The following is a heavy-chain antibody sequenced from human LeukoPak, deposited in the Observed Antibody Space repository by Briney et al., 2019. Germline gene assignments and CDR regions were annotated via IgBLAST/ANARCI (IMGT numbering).Heavy chain of an antibody. D-gene: IGHD1-26*01. J-gene: IGHJ3*02. V-gene: IGHV4-39*07. CDR3: ARDLEWELLGAFDI. Sequence: SETLSLTCTVSGGSISSSSYYWGWIRQPPGKGLEWIGSIYYSGSTYYNPSLKSRVTISVDTSKNQFSLKLSSVTAADTAVYYCARDLEWELLGAFDIWGQGTMVTVSS. CDR2: IYYSGST. CDR1: GGSISSSSYY.